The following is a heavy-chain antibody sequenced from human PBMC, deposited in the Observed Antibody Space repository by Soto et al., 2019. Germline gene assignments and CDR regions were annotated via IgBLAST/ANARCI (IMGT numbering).Heavy chain of an antibody. D-gene: IGHD6-13*01. CDR1: GFTFSSYS. Sequence: GGSLRLSCAASGFTFSSYSMNWVRQAPGKGLEWVSSISSSSSYIYYADSVKGRFTISRDNAKNSLYLQMNSLRAEETAVYYCAREGYSSQTFDYWGQGTLVTVSS. CDR2: ISSSSSYI. CDR3: AREGYSSQTFDY. J-gene: IGHJ4*02. V-gene: IGHV3-21*01.